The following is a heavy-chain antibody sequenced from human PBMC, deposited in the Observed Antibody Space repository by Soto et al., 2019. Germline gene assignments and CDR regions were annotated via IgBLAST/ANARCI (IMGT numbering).Heavy chain of an antibody. Sequence: EVQLVESGGGLIQPGGSLRLSCAASGFSVSSNYMTWVRQAPGKGLEWVSVIYSGGSTYYADSVKGRFTISRDNPENTLYLQMNSLRAEDTAVYYCARDFDGGPLGFWGQGTLVTVSS. CDR1: GFSVSSNY. CDR2: IYSGGST. CDR3: ARDFDGGPLGF. V-gene: IGHV3-53*02. D-gene: IGHD3-16*01. J-gene: IGHJ4*02.